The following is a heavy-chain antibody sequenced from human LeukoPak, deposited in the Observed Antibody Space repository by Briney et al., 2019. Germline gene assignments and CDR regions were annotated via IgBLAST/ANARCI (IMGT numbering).Heavy chain of an antibody. Sequence: GGSLRLSCAASGFTFNDYYMSWIRKAPGKGLEWISYIGSSGGSINYADSVKGRFTISRDNAKNSLSLQMNSLRAEDTAVYYCVRGRTSGSSWPFDYWGQGTLVTVSS. V-gene: IGHV3-11*04. CDR2: IGSSGGSI. CDR3: VRGRTSGSSWPFDY. CDR1: GFTFNDYY. J-gene: IGHJ4*02. D-gene: IGHD6-13*01.